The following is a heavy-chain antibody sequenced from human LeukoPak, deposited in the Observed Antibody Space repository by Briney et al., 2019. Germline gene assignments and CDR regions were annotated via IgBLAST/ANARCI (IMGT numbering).Heavy chain of an antibody. CDR2: IYPGDSDT. Sequence: GESLQISCQCSGSIFTSYWIGWVRQLPGKGLEWMGIIYPGDSDTRYSPSFQGQVTISADKSISTAYLQWSSLKASDTAMYYCARLGSIAARPNWFDPWGQGTLVTVSS. D-gene: IGHD6-6*01. CDR3: ARLGSIAARPNWFDP. J-gene: IGHJ5*02. CDR1: GSIFTSYW. V-gene: IGHV5-51*01.